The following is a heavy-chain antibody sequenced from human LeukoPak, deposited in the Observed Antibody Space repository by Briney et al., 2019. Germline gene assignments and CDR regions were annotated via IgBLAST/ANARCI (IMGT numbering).Heavy chain of an antibody. CDR2: IYYSGST. J-gene: IGHJ5*02. CDR3: ARSPRRSWYNWFDT. CDR1: GGSISSSSYY. V-gene: IGHV4-39*07. Sequence: NSSETLSLTCTVSGGSISSSSYYWGWIRQPPGKGLEWIGSIYYSGSTYYNPSLKSRVTISVDTSKNQFSLKLSSLTAADTAVFYCARSPRRSWYNWFDTWGQGIMVTVSS. D-gene: IGHD2-8*02.